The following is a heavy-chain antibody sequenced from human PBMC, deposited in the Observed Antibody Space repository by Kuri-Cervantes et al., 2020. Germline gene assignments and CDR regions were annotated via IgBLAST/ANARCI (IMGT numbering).Heavy chain of an antibody. Sequence: GESLKISCAASGFTFSDYYMSWIRQAPGKGLEWVSYISSSGSTIYYADSVKGRFTISRDNAKNSLYLQMDSLRVEDTAVYYCARDGSLYNWNYENYYYYMDVWGKGTTVTVSS. CDR3: ARDGSLYNWNYENYYYYMDV. D-gene: IGHD1-7*01. CDR1: GFTFSDYY. CDR2: ISSSGSTI. V-gene: IGHV3-11*04. J-gene: IGHJ6*03.